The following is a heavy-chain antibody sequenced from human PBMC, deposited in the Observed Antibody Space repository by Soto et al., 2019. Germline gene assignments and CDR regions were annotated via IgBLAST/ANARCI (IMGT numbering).Heavy chain of an antibody. Sequence: GGSLRLSCAASGFTFSNAWMSWVRQAPGKGLEWVGRIKSKTDGGTPDYAAPGKGRFPISRDDSKNTLYLQMNSLKTEDTAVYYCTTGYSSRDDDVFDYWGQGTLVTVSS. J-gene: IGHJ4*02. CDR3: TTGYSSRDDDVFDY. CDR2: IKSKTDGGTP. V-gene: IGHV3-15*01. CDR1: GFTFSNAW. D-gene: IGHD6-13*01.